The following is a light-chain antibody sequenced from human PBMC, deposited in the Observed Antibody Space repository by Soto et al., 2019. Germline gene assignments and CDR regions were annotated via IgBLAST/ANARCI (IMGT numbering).Light chain of an antibody. J-gene: IGKJ5*01. CDR2: GSF. V-gene: IGKV3-20*01. Sequence: VLSQSPGTLSLSQGERATLSCRASQSLSSNYLAWYQQKPGQAPRLLIYGSFSRATGIPDRFSGSGSGTDFTLTISRLEPEDFAVYYCQQYGSLITFGQGTRLEL. CDR3: QQYGSLIT. CDR1: QSLSSNY.